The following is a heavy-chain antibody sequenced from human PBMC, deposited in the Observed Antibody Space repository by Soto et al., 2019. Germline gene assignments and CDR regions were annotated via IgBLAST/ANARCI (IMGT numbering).Heavy chain of an antibody. V-gene: IGHV3-53*01. CDR1: GFTVSSNY. CDR3: ARAPKRAPMVRGVGAFDI. J-gene: IGHJ3*02. CDR2: IYSGGST. D-gene: IGHD3-10*01. Sequence: GGSLRLSCAASGFTVSSNYMSWVRQAPGKGLEWVSVIYSGGSTYYADSVKGRFTISRDNSKNTLYLQMNSLRAEDTAVYYCARAPKRAPMVRGVGAFDIWGQGTMVTVSS.